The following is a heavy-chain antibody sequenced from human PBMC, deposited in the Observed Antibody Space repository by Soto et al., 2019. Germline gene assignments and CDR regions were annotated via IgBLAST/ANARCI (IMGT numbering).Heavy chain of an antibody. CDR3: ATFFWGIEGDAFDI. J-gene: IGHJ3*02. Sequence: QVQLVQSGAEVKKPGASVKVSCKASGYTFTGYYMHWVRQAPGQGLEWMGWINPNSGGTNYAQKFQGWVTMTRDTXXSTAYMELSRLRSDDTAVYYCATFFWGIEGDAFDIWGQGTMVTVSS. CDR2: INPNSGGT. CDR1: GYTFTGYY. V-gene: IGHV1-2*04. D-gene: IGHD3-16*01.